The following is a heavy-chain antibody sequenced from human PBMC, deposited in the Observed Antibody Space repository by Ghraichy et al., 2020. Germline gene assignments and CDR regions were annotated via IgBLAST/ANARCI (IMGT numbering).Heavy chain of an antibody. CDR2: ISSSSSYI. Sequence: GGSLRLSCAASGFTFSSYSMNWVRQAPGKGLEWVSSISSSSSYIYYADSVKGRFTISRDNAKNSLYLQMNSLRAEDTAVYYCASLFSKRVAGIIVDYWGQGTLVTVSS. D-gene: IGHD6-19*01. V-gene: IGHV3-21*01. CDR3: ASLFSKRVAGIIVDY. CDR1: GFTFSSYS. J-gene: IGHJ4*02.